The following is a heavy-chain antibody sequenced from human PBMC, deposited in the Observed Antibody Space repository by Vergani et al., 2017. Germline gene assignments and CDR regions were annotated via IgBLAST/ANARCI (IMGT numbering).Heavy chain of an antibody. Sequence: QITLKESGPTLVKPTQTLTLTCTFSGFSPNTRGVSVAWIRQPPGKALEWLALIYWNDDKRYSPSLKSRLTITKDTSKNQVVLTMTNMDPVDTATYYCARSYYDFWSGSVDYWGQGTLVTVSS. CDR3: ARSYYDFWSGSVDY. CDR2: IYWNDDK. CDR1: GFSPNTRGVS. D-gene: IGHD3-3*01. J-gene: IGHJ4*02. V-gene: IGHV2-5*01.